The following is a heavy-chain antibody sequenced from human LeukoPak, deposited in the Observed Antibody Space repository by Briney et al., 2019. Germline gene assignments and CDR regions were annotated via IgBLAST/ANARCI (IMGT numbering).Heavy chain of an antibody. Sequence: GGSLRLSCAASRYIYSRYSMNWVRQAPGKGLEWVSYIGSCSSYIYYADSVKGRFTICRDNAENSLYLQMNSVRAEDKAVYYCAREGFGYCSSTSCLNWFDPWGEGTLVTVSS. J-gene: IGHJ5*02. D-gene: IGHD2-2*01. V-gene: IGHV3-21*01. CDR2: IGSCSSYI. CDR3: AREGFGYCSSTSCLNWFDP. CDR1: RYIYSRYS.